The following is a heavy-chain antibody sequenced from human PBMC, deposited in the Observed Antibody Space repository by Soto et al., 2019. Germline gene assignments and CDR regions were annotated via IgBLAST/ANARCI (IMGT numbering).Heavy chain of an antibody. Sequence: ASVKVSCKASGYTFTGYYMHWVRQAPGQGLEWMGWINPNSGGTNYAQKFQGWVTMTRDTSISTAYMELSRLRSGDTAVYYCARGRDIXVVPAAIGLRDYYGMDVWGQGTTVTVSS. V-gene: IGHV1-2*04. D-gene: IGHD2-2*01. CDR2: INPNSGGT. CDR1: GYTFTGYY. J-gene: IGHJ6*02. CDR3: ARGRDIXVVPAAIGLRDYYGMDV.